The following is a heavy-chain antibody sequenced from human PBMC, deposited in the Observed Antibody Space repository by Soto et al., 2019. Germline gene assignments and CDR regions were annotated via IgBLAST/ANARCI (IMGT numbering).Heavy chain of an antibody. D-gene: IGHD5-12*01. CDR1: GFTFSSYA. CDR3: AKRIMATIGHFDS. Sequence: GGSLRLSCAASGFTFSSYAMSWVRQAPGKGLEWVSSISGIGHSTYYADSVKGRFTISRDNSKNTLFLQMSSLRAEDTAVYYCAKRIMATIGHFDSWGQGTLVTVSS. V-gene: IGHV3-23*01. J-gene: IGHJ4*02. CDR2: ISGIGHST.